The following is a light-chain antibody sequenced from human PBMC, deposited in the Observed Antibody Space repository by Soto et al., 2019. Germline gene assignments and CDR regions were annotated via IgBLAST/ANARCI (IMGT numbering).Light chain of an antibody. V-gene: IGLV2-8*01. CDR1: SSDVGAYNY. J-gene: IGLJ1*01. Sequence: QSVLTQPPSASGSPGQSVTISCTGTSSDVGAYNYVSWYQQHPGKAPKLIIYEVNKWPSGVPDRFSGSKSGNTASLTVSGLQAEDEADYYCSSYAGSNNLGVFGTGTKVNVL. CDR3: SSYAGSNNLGV. CDR2: EVN.